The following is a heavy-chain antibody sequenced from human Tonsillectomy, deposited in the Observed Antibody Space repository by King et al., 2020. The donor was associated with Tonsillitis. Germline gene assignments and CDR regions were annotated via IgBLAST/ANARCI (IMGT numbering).Heavy chain of an antibody. J-gene: IGHJ6*03. D-gene: IGHD3-22*01. CDR3: AKLKFKKGYYDGSASSDYMDV. CDR2: ISGSGATT. CDR1: GFTFRSYA. Sequence: VQLVESGGGLVQPGGSLRLSCAVSGFTFRSYAMTWVRQAPGKGLEWVSGISGSGATTNYADSVKGRFTVSRDNSKNTLYLQMNSLRVEDTAVYYCAKLKFKKGYYDGSASSDYMDVWGKGTTVTVSS. V-gene: IGHV3-23*04.